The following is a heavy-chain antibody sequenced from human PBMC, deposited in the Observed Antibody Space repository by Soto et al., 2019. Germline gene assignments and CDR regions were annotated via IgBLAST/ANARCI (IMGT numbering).Heavy chain of an antibody. D-gene: IGHD3-22*01. CDR2: LIPIFGTA. CDR1: GGTFSRHA. V-gene: IGHV1-69*01. CDR3: ARGWGYDSNDYYYAY. Sequence: QVQLVQSGAEVRKPGSSVKVSCKASGGTFSRHAISWVRQAPGQGLEWMGGLIPIFGTANHAQKFQGRVTIIADESTSTVYMELSRLRSEDTAMYYCARGWGYDSNDYYYAYWGQGTLVIVSS. J-gene: IGHJ4*02.